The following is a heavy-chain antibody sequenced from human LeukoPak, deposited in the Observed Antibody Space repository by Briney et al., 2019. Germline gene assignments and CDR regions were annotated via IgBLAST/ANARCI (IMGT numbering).Heavy chain of an antibody. D-gene: IGHD3-10*01. CDR2: IYYTGIT. Sequence: SETLSLTCTLSGDSISGYLWSWIRQPPGRGLELIGYIYYTGITNYNPSLKSRVTISVDTSKNQFSLKLSSVTAADTAVYYRGRDLHYSGSYSGWIDPWGQGTLVTVSS. CDR1: GDSISGYL. V-gene: IGHV4-59*01. CDR3: GRDLHYSGSYSGWIDP. J-gene: IGHJ5*02.